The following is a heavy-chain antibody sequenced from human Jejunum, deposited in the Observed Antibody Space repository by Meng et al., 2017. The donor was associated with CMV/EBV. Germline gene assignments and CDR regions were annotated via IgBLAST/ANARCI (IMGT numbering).Heavy chain of an antibody. CDR1: FSLPFGPVG. Sequence: FSLPFGPVGVGCFRQPPGKALEWLAFIYWDDDKRYSPSLKSRLTITKDAPKNQVVLTMTNMGPADTATYHCVHRKDYSGNWNGGSVDFWGQGALVTVSS. D-gene: IGHD1-1*01. CDR3: VHRKDYSGNWNGGSVDF. J-gene: IGHJ4*02. V-gene: IGHV2-5*02. CDR2: IYWDDDK.